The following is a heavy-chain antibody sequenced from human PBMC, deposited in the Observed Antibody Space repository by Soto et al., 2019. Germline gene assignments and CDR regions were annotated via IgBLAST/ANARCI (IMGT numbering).Heavy chain of an antibody. CDR2: ISHSGGNT. V-gene: IGHV3-23*04. CDR3: ATERGPSTLWVGEEVFDL. Sequence: EVQLVESGGGLVQPGGSLRLSCAASGFTFSSYVMSWVRQAPGKGLQWVSGISHSGGNTYYADSVKGRFTISRDNSTNTRSRQMNSRRAEDTAIYYCATERGPSTLWVGEEVFDLWGRGTRVTVSS. J-gene: IGHJ2*01. CDR1: GFTFSSYV. D-gene: IGHD3-10*01.